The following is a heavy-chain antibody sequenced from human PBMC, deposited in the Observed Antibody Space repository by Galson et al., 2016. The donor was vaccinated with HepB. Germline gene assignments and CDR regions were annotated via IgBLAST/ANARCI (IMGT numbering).Heavy chain of an antibody. Sequence: SLRLSCAASGFTFGTFWMTWVRQAPGKGLEWVANIKQDGSVKYYVDSVKGRFTISRDNAKNSLYLQMNSLRAEDTAVYYCARIFTWELREFDYWGQGTLVTVSS. V-gene: IGHV3-7*03. J-gene: IGHJ4*02. CDR3: ARIFTWELREFDY. D-gene: IGHD1-26*01. CDR2: IKQDGSVK. CDR1: GFTFGTFW.